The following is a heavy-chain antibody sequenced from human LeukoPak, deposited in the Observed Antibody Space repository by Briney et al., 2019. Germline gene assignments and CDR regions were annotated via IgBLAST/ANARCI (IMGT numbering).Heavy chain of an antibody. CDR2: ISSSSSYI. V-gene: IGHV3-21*01. CDR3: ASGSGSYSPLDY. CDR1: GFTFSSYS. Sequence: GGSLGLSCAASGFTFSSYSMNWVRQAPGKGLEWVSSISSSSSYIYYADSVKGRFTISRDNAKNSLYLQMNSLRAEDTAVYYCASGSGSYSPLDYWGQGTLVTVSS. J-gene: IGHJ4*02. D-gene: IGHD3-10*01.